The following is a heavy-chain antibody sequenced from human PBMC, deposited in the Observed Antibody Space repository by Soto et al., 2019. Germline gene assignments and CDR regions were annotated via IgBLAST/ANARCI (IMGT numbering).Heavy chain of an antibody. J-gene: IGHJ4*02. CDR2: IKQDGSEK. CDR3: ARDYYDSSSGPGDY. CDR1: GFTFSSYW. D-gene: IGHD3-22*01. Sequence: PGGSLRLSCAASGFTFSSYWMSWVRQAPGKGLEWVANIKQDGSEKYYVDSVKGRFTISRDNAKNSLYLQMNSPRAEGTAVYYCARDYYDSSSGPGDYWGQGTLVTVSS. V-gene: IGHV3-7*01.